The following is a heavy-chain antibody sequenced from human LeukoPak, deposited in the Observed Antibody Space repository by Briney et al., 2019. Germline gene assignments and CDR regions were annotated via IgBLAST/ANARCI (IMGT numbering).Heavy chain of an antibody. D-gene: IGHD1-20*01. CDR2: FDPEDGET. CDR3: ATDAFDRYNWNRPCYRY. Sequence: ASVKVSRKVSGYTLTELFMHWVRQAPGKGLELMGGFDPEDGETIYAQKFQGRVTITEDTTTDTAYIELSSLRSEDTAVYYCATDAFDRYNWNRPCYRYWGQGTLVTVSS. CDR1: GYTLTELF. J-gene: IGHJ4*02. V-gene: IGHV1-24*01.